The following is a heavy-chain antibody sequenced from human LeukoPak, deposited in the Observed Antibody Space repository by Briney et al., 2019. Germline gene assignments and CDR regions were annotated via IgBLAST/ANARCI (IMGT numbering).Heavy chain of an antibody. CDR1: GFTFSNSW. CDR3: ARGVDNSYGYVF. V-gene: IGHV3-74*01. J-gene: IGHJ4*02. D-gene: IGHD5-18*01. CDR2: INGAGSST. Sequence: GGSLRLSCAASGFTFSNSWTHWVRHAPGEGLVWVSRINGAGSSTNYAHSVEGRYPLSRDNAKNTLSLHMNSLRAEDTAVYYCARGVDNSYGYVFWGQGTLVTVSP.